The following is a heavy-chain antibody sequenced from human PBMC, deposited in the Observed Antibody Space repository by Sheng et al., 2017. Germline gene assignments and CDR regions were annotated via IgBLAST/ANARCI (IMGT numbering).Heavy chain of an antibody. J-gene: IGHJ5*02. D-gene: IGHD3-3*01. CDR3: ARDRVLGTYYDFWSAFDP. V-gene: IGHV4-59*13. Sequence: QVQLQESGPGLVKAFGDPCPSPALSLVAPSVVTTGAGLRQPPRGRDWSGLGISITVGAPTTTPPSKSRVTISVDTSKNQFSLKLSSVTAADTAVYYCARDRVLGTYYDFWSAFDPWGQGTLVTVSS. CDR1: VAPSVVTT. CDR2: SITVGAP.